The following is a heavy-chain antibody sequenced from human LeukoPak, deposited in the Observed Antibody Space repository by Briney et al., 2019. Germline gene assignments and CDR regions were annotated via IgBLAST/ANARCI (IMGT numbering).Heavy chain of an antibody. J-gene: IGHJ3*02. D-gene: IGHD3-22*01. Sequence: ASVKVSCKASGYTFTSYGISWVRQAPEQGLEWMGWISAYNGNTNYAQNLQGRVTMTTDTSTTTAYMELRSLISDDTAVYYCASKSPSPYYYDSSGHYAFDIWGQGTMVTVSS. CDR3: ASKSPSPYYYDSSGHYAFDI. CDR1: GYTFTSYG. V-gene: IGHV1-18*01. CDR2: ISAYNGNT.